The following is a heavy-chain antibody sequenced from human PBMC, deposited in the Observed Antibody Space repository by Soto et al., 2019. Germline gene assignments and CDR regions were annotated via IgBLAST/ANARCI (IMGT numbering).Heavy chain of an antibody. CDR3: ARDHLSGGSCHLLHAFDS. V-gene: IGHV1-3*01. D-gene: IGHD2-15*01. CDR2: INAGNGNT. J-gene: IGHJ3*02. CDR1: GYTFTSYA. Sequence: GASVKVSCKASGYTFTSYAMHWVRQAPGQRLEWMGWINAGNGNTKYSQKFQGRVTITRDTSASTAYMELSSLRSEDTAVYYCARDHLSGGSCHLLHAFDSWGQGTMVTVAS.